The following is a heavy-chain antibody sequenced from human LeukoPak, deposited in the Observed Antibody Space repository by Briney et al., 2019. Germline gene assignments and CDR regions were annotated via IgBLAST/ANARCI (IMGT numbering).Heavy chain of an antibody. V-gene: IGHV3-48*01. CDR1: GFIFSNYN. J-gene: IGHJ3*02. CDR2: ISNNGGTI. CDR3: ARGGATTFGLWGNAFDI. Sequence: GGSLRLSCAASGFIFSNYNMNWVRQAPGKGLEWLSYISNNGGTIYYADSVKGRFTISRDNAKNSLYLQMNSLRAEDTAVYYCARGGATTFGLWGNAFDIWGQGTMVTVSS. D-gene: IGHD3-3*01.